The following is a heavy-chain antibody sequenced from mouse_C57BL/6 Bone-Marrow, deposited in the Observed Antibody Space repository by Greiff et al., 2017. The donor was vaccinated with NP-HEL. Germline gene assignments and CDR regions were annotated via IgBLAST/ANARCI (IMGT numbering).Heavy chain of an antibody. CDR2: IYPGSGST. CDR1: GYTFTSYW. V-gene: IGHV1-55*01. J-gene: IGHJ2*01. D-gene: IGHD1-1*01. Sequence: VQLQQPGAELVKPGASVKMSCKASGYTFTSYWITWVKQRPGQGLEWIGDIYPGSGSTNYNEKFKRKATLTVDKSSSTAYMQLSNLTSEDSAVYYCARGGYYYGSRGGYWGQGTTLTVSS. CDR3: ARGGYYYGSRGGY.